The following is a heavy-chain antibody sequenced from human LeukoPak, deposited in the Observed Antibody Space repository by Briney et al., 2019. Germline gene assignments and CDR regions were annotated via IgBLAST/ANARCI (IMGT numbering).Heavy chain of an antibody. CDR1: GYNLTDYY. D-gene: IGHD6-13*01. Sequence: GASVKVSCKASGYNLTDYYIHWVRQAPGQGLEWMGWINPNSGGTNYAQKFQGRVTMTRDTSISTAYMELSSLRSDDTAVYYCARDLDPLLFRALYNSRWYYFDNWGQGTLVTVSS. J-gene: IGHJ4*02. V-gene: IGHV1-2*02. CDR2: INPNSGGT. CDR3: ARDLDPLLFRALYNSRWYYFDN.